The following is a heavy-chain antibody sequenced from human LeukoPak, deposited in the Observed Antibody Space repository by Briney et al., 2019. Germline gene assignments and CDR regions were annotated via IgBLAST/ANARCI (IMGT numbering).Heavy chain of an antibody. CDR2: IIPILGIA. D-gene: IGHD6-6*01. V-gene: IGHV1-69*04. J-gene: IGHJ6*02. CDR3: ARAGYSSSSGAPYYYYGMDV. Sequence: SVTVSCKASGGTFSSYAISWVRQAPGQGLEWMGRIIPILGIANCAQKFQGRVTITADKSTSTAYMELSSLRSEDTAVYYCARAGYSSSSGAPYYYYGMDVWGQGTTVTVSS. CDR1: GGTFSSYA.